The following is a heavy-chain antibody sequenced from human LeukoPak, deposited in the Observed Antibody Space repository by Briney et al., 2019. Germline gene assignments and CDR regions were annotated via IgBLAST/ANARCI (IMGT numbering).Heavy chain of an antibody. CDR2: ITAYNGNT. J-gene: IGHJ4*02. CDR3: ARGGGIVVVTDEAYDY. Sequence: ASVKVSCKTSGYPFTSYGISWVRQAPGQGLEWMGWITAYNGNTNYAQRLQDRVTMTTDTSTSTAYMELRSLRSDDTAVYYCARGGGIVVVTDEAYDYWGQGTLVTVSS. V-gene: IGHV1-18*01. CDR1: GYPFTSYG. D-gene: IGHD2-2*01.